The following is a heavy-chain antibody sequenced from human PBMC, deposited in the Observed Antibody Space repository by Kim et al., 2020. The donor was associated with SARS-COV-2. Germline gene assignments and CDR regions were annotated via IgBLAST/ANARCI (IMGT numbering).Heavy chain of an antibody. J-gene: IGHJ2*01. CDR3: ARGYWNGSYLRAGWYFDL. V-gene: IGHV3-30*04. D-gene: IGHD1-26*01. Sequence: KGRFTISRDNSKNTLYLQMNSLRAEDTAVYYCARGYWNGSYLRAGWYFDLWGRGTLVTVSS.